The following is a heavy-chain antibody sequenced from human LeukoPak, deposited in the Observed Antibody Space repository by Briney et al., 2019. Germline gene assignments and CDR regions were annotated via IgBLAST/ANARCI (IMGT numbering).Heavy chain of an antibody. CDR1: GFSIGSSW. V-gene: IGHV3-7*01. CDR2: MNEDGSGT. CDR3: ARDPAWGAIDY. J-gene: IGHJ4*02. D-gene: IGHD7-27*01. Sequence: PGGSLRLSCAVSGFSIGSSWMSWVRQTPGKRLEWVADMNEDGSGTYYVDSVKGRFTVSRVNAQNSVYLQMNSLRVEDTGVYYCARDPAWGAIDYWGQGTLVTVSS.